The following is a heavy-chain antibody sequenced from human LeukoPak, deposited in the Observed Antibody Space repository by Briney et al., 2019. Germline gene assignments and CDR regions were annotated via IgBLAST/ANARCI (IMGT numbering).Heavy chain of an antibody. D-gene: IGHD5-24*01. CDR1: GFTFSSYA. CDR3: ARCDGYNPGPIY. J-gene: IGHJ4*02. CDR2: ISYDGSNK. V-gene: IGHV3-30-3*01. Sequence: GGSLRLSCAASGFTFSSYAMHWVRQAPGKGLEWVAVISYDGSNKYYADSVKGRFTISRDNSKNTLYLQMNSLRAEDTAVYYCARCDGYNPGPIYWGQGTLVTVSS.